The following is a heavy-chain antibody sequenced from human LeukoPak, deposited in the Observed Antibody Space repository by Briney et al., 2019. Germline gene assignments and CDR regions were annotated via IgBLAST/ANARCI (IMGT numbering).Heavy chain of an antibody. Sequence: SETLSLTCTVSGGSISSSSYYWGWIRQPPGKGLEWIGSIYYSGSTYYNPSLKGRVTISVDTSKNQFSLKLSSVTAADTAVFYCARRQGYGSGSYYNYWGQGTLVTVSS. CDR1: GGSISSSSYY. CDR2: IYYSGST. J-gene: IGHJ4*02. CDR3: ARRQGYGSGSYYNY. V-gene: IGHV4-39*01. D-gene: IGHD3-10*01.